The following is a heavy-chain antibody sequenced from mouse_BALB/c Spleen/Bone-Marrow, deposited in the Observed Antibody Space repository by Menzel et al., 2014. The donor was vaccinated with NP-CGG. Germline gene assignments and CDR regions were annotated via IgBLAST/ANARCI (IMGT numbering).Heavy chain of an antibody. J-gene: IGHJ3*01. CDR2: INPSTGYT. Sequence: VQLQQSGAELAKPGASGKMSCKASGYPFPSYRMPWVEQRPGQGLEGIGYINPSTGYTEYNQKFKDKATLTADKSSSTAYMQLSSLTSEDSAVYYCARSYYDGSSFAYWGQGTLVTVSA. CDR1: GYPFPSYR. V-gene: IGHV1-4*01. D-gene: IGHD1-1*01. CDR3: ARSYYDGSSFAY.